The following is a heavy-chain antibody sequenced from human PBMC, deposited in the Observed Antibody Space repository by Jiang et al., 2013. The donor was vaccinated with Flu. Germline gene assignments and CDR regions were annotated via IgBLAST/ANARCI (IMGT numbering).Heavy chain of an antibody. Sequence: LLKPSETLSLTCAVSGYSINSGYFWGWIRQAPGKGLEWIASLSHSGTPYSSPSLKSRVTMSIDMSKNQFSLKLTSVTAADTAVYYCGSVTAGHWYFDVWSRGTLVTVSS. CDR3: GSVTAGHWYFDV. V-gene: IGHV4-38-2*01. CDR1: GYSINSGYF. J-gene: IGHJ2*01. CDR2: LSHSGTP. D-gene: IGHD2-21*02.